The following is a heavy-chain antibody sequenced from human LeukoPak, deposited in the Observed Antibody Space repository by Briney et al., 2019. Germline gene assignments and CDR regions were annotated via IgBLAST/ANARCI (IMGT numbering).Heavy chain of an antibody. CDR3: AKTDGYSFGYTSDY. J-gene: IGHJ4*02. D-gene: IGHD5-18*01. Sequence: GGSLRLSCAASGFTFSSYAMNWVRQAPGKGLEWVSDISGSGSITYYADSVKGRFTISRDNSKNTLYLQMNSLRAEDTAVYYCAKTDGYSFGYTSDYWGQGTLVTVSS. CDR1: GFTFSSYA. V-gene: IGHV3-23*01. CDR2: ISGSGSIT.